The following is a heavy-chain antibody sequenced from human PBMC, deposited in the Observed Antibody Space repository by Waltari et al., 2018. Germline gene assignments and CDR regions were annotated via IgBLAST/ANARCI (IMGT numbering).Heavy chain of an antibody. CDR3: ARDQLPYYGSGSYPGAFDI. CDR1: GYTFTSYA. Sequence: QVQLVQSGSELKKPGASVKVSCKASGYTFTSYAMNWVRQAPGQGLEWMGWINTNNGNPTYAQGFTGRFVFSVDTSVSTAYLQISSLKAEDTAVYYCARDQLPYYGSGSYPGAFDIWGQGTMVTVSS. V-gene: IGHV7-4-1*02. J-gene: IGHJ3*02. D-gene: IGHD3-10*01. CDR2: INTNNGNP.